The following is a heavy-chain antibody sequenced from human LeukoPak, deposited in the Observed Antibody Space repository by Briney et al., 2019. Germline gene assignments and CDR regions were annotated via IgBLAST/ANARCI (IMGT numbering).Heavy chain of an antibody. D-gene: IGHD1-7*01. CDR2: IYYSGST. Sequence: PSQTLSLTCTVSGGSISSGGYYWSWIRQHPGKGLEWIGYIYYSGSTYYNPSLKSRVTISVDTSKNQFSLKLSSVTAADTAVYYCARFPRYSWNFHDAFDIWGQGTMVTVSS. CDR1: GGSISSGGYY. J-gene: IGHJ3*02. CDR3: ARFPRYSWNFHDAFDI. V-gene: IGHV4-31*03.